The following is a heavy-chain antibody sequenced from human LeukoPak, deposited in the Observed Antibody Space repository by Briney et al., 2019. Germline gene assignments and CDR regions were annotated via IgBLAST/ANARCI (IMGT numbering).Heavy chain of an antibody. V-gene: IGHV3-30*03. CDR1: GFTFRTYS. Sequence: GGSLILSCAASGFTFRTYSMDWVRQAPGKGLEWVAVISHDGSNVYYADSVKGRFIISRDNSKNTLYLQMNSLRPDDTAVFYCARAGDDGDYGRFWGQGTLVTVSS. D-gene: IGHD4-17*01. J-gene: IGHJ4*02. CDR3: ARAGDDGDYGRF. CDR2: ISHDGSNV.